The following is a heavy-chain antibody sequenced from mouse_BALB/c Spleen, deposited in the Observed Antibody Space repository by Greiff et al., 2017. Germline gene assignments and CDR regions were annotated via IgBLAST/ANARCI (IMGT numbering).Heavy chain of an antibody. CDR1: GYSITSDYA. J-gene: IGHJ3*01. Sequence: EVKLQESGPGLVKPSQSLSLTCTVTGYSITSDYAWNWIRQFPGNKLEWMGYISYSGSTSYNPSLKSRISITRDTSKNQFFLQLNSVTTEDTATYYCARSGLRQGFAYWGQGTLVTVSA. D-gene: IGHD2-4*01. CDR2: ISYSGST. V-gene: IGHV3-2*02. CDR3: ARSGLRQGFAY.